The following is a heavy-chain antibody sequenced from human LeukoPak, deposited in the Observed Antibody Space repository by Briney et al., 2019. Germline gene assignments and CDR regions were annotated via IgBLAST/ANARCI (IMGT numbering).Heavy chain of an antibody. CDR1: GYTFTGYY. Sequence: GASVKVSCKASGYTFTGYYMHWVRQAPGQGLEWMRRINPNSGGTNYAQEFQGRVTMTRDTSISTAYMELSRLRSDDTAVYYCARVSGLQPPYWGQGTLVTVSS. CDR2: INPNSGGT. J-gene: IGHJ4*02. V-gene: IGHV1-2*06. CDR3: ARVSGLQPPY. D-gene: IGHD3-10*01.